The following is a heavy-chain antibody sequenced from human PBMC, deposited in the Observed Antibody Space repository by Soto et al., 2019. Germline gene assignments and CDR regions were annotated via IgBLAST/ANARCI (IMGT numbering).Heavy chain of an antibody. V-gene: IGHV1-18*01. CDR1: GSRLTSYC. CDR2: ISAYNGNT. J-gene: IGHJ5*02. Sequence: PAESLNISCKGSGSRLTSYCISWVRQAPGRGIEWMGWISAYNGNTNYAQKLQGRVTMTTDTSTSTAYMELRSLRSDDTAVYYCARHGPYRLYNWFDPWGQGTLVTVSS. CDR3: ARHGPYRLYNWFDP. D-gene: IGHD5-12*01.